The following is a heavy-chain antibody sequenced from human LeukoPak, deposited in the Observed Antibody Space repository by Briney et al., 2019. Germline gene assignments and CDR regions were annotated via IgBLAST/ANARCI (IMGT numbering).Heavy chain of an antibody. CDR1: GFTFSSYG. CDR2: IRYDGSNK. Sequence: PGGSLRLSCAASGFTFSSYGMHWVRQAPGQGLEWGAFIRYDGSNKYYADSVKGRFTISRDNSKNTLYLQMNSLRAEDTAVYYCARDLVNGVVTADSLFDPWGQGTLVTVS. CDR3: ARDLVNGVVTADSLFDP. J-gene: IGHJ5*02. D-gene: IGHD2-21*02. V-gene: IGHV3-30*02.